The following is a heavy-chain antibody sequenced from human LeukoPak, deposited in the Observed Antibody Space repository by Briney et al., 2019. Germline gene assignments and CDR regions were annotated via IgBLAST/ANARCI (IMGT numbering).Heavy chain of an antibody. Sequence: ASVKVSCKASGYTFTSYTMNWVRQAPGQGLEWMGKINLSGGSTTYARKFQGRVTMTRDTSTSTVYMELSSLRPEDTAVYYCARDYVDDIPMIKDYWGQGTLVTVSS. CDR3: ARDYVDDIPMIKDY. V-gene: IGHV1-46*01. CDR1: GYTFTSYT. J-gene: IGHJ4*02. CDR2: INLSGGST. D-gene: IGHD2-8*01.